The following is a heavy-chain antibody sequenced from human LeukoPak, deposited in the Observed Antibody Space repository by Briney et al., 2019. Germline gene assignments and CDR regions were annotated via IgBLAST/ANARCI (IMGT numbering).Heavy chain of an antibody. CDR3: VSSGYYY. CDR2: ISYDGSNK. D-gene: IGHD3-22*01. Sequence: GGSLRLSCEASGFIFDSAWMSWVRQAPGKGLEWVAVISYDGSNKYYADSVKGRSTISRDNSKNTLYLQMNSLRAEDTAVYYGVSSGYYYWGQGTLVTVSS. CDR1: GFIFDSAW. V-gene: IGHV3-30*03. J-gene: IGHJ4*02.